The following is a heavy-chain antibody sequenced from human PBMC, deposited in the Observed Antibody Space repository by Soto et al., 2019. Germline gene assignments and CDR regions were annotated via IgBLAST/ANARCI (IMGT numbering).Heavy chain of an antibody. Sequence: QVQLVQSGAEVKKPGASVKVSCKASGYTFTSYGISWVRQAPGQGLEWVGWISAYNGNTIYAQKLQGRVNRTTDAAASTAYMELRSLRSDDTALYYCARQRMSTPYFDSWGQRTLVTVSS. CDR1: GYTFTSYG. J-gene: IGHJ4*02. CDR2: ISAYNGNT. D-gene: IGHD6-25*01. CDR3: ARQRMSTPYFDS. V-gene: IGHV1-18*01.